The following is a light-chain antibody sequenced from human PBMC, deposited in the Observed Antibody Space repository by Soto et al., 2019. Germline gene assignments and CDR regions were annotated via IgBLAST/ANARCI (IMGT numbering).Light chain of an antibody. CDR1: TSDVGGYDY. V-gene: IGLV2-14*01. J-gene: IGLJ1*01. Sequence: QSVLTQPASVSGSPGQSITVSCTGTTSDVGGYDYVAWYQQHPGKAPKLMIYDVSSRTSGVSNRFSGSKSGNTASLTIPGLQAEDEADYYCSSYPGSSTLSGVFGTGTKVTVL. CDR2: DVS. CDR3: SSYPGSSTLSGV.